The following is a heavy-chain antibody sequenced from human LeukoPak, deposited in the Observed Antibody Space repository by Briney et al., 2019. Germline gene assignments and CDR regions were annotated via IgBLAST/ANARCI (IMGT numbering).Heavy chain of an antibody. CDR1: GFTFSSYG. CDR2: IRYDGTNK. J-gene: IGHJ5*01. V-gene: IGHV3-30*02. Sequence: GGSLRLSCAASGFTFSSYGMHWVRQAPGKGLEWVTFIRYDGTNKYYADSVKGRFTISRDDSKNTLYLQMNSLRAEDTAVFYCARARRSGGITMVRGVKDRGWFDSWGQGILVTVSS. D-gene: IGHD3-10*01. CDR3: ARARRSGGITMVRGVKDRGWFDS.